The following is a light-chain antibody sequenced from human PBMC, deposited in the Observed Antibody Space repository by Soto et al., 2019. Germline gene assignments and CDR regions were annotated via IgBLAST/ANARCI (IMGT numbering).Light chain of an antibody. CDR1: QDITKY. CDR2: DVS. Sequence: DIQMTQSPSSLSASVGDRVTITCQASQDITKYLNWYQQKPGKAPNLLIYDVSKLQTGVPSRFSGGIYVTDFTLTINFLQPEDVATYYCQQYDKLPLTFGPGTKLEIK. V-gene: IGKV1-33*01. CDR3: QQYDKLPLT. J-gene: IGKJ2*01.